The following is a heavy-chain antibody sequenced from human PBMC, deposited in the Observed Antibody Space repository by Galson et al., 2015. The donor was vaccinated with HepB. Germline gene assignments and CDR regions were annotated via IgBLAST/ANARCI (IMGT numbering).Heavy chain of an antibody. Sequence: SVKVSCKASGGTFSSYTISWVRQAPGQGLEWMGRIIPILGIANYAQKFQGRVTITADKSTSTAYMELSSLRSEDTAVYYCARDLLGGGSYYGYWGQGTLVTVSS. J-gene: IGHJ4*02. CDR2: IIPILGIA. D-gene: IGHD1-26*01. CDR1: GGTFSSYT. V-gene: IGHV1-69*04. CDR3: ARDLLGGGSYYGY.